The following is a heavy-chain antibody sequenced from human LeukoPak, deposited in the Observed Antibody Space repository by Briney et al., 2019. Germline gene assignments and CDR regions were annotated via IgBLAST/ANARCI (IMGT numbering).Heavy chain of an antibody. J-gene: IGHJ4*02. CDR1: GVPISNSYYY. D-gene: IGHD5-24*01. CDR2: IYSTGST. CDR3: ARHTGDAYNFDY. V-gene: IGHV4-39*01. Sequence: TSSETLSLTCSVSGVPISNSYYYWGWIRQPPGKGLEWIGSIYSTGSTYQNPSLKSRLTMSVDTSNSQFSLKLSSVSAADTAVYYCARHTGDAYNFDYWGQGTLVTVSS.